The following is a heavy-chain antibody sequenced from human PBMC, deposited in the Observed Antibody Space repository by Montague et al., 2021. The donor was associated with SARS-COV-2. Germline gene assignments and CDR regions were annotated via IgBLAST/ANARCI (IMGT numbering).Heavy chain of an antibody. CDR3: ARGTYTSGWFKQFDY. CDR1: GGSISSSSYY. D-gene: IGHD6-19*01. J-gene: IGHJ4*02. CDR2: IYYSGTT. Sequence: SETLSLTCTVSGGSISSSSYYWGWIRQPPGKGLEWIGSIYYSGTTYYNPSLQSRVTISVDTSKKQFSLKLSSVTAADTAVYYCARGTYTSGWFKQFDYWGQGTLVTVSS. V-gene: IGHV4-39*01.